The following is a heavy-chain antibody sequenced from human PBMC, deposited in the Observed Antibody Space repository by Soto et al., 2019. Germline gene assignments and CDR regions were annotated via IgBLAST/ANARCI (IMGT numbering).Heavy chain of an antibody. CDR2: INHSGST. Sequence: QVQLQQWGAGLLKPSETLSLTCAVYGGSFSGYYWSWIRQPPGKGLEWIGEINHSGSTNYNPSLKRRVTISVDTSKNQFSLKLSSVTAADTAVYYCARGRVVVVAATILFDYWGQGTLVTVSS. CDR1: GGSFSGYY. V-gene: IGHV4-34*01. D-gene: IGHD2-15*01. J-gene: IGHJ4*02. CDR3: ARGRVVVVAATILFDY.